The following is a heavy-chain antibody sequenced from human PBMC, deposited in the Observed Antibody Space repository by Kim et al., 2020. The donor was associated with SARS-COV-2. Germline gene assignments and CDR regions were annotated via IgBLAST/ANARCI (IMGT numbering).Heavy chain of an antibody. V-gene: IGHV3-30*18. Sequence: GGSLRLSCAASGFTFSSYGMHWVRQAPGKGLEWVAVISYDGSNKYYADSVKGRFTISRDNSKNTLYLQMNSLRAEDTAVYYCAKGDYDFWSGYYVGGGGMDVWGQGTTVTVSS. J-gene: IGHJ6*02. D-gene: IGHD3-3*01. CDR2: ISYDGSNK. CDR3: AKGDYDFWSGYYVGGGGMDV. CDR1: GFTFSSYG.